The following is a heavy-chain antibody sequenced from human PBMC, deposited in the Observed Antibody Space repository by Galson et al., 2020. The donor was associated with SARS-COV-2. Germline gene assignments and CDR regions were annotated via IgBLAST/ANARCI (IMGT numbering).Heavy chain of an antibody. V-gene: IGHV6-1*01. CDR1: GDSVSSNSVA. Sequence: SQTLSLTCDISGDSVSSNSVAWSWIRQSPSRGLEWLGGTYYRSKWSTDYALSVKSRIIINSDTSKNQFSLQLNSVTPEDTAVYFCARGHSTKRAFDVWGQGTMVTVSS. CDR2: TYYRSKWST. CDR3: ARGHSTKRAFDV. J-gene: IGHJ3*01. D-gene: IGHD6-13*01.